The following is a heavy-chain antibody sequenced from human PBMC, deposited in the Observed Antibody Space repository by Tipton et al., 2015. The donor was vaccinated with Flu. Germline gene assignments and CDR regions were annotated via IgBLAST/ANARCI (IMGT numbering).Heavy chain of an antibody. CDR3: ARGGRFGEFDH. CDR2: IYYSGST. CDR1: GGSISSGGYY. V-gene: IGHV4-31*03. D-gene: IGHD3-10*01. Sequence: TLSLTCTVSGGSISSGGYYWSWIRQHPGKGLEWIGYIYYSGSTYYNPSLKSRVTISVDTSKNQFSLKLSSVTAADTAVHYCARGGRFGEFDHWGQGTLVTGPS. J-gene: IGHJ4*02.